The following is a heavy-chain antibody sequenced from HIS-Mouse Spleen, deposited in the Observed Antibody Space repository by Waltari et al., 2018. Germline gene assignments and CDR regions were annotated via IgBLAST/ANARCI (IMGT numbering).Heavy chain of an antibody. CDR3: AREIQYSSSWYDWYFDL. J-gene: IGHJ2*01. V-gene: IGHV4-39*07. CDR1: GGSISSSSYY. CDR2: IDYGAST. Sequence: QLQSQESCPGLVKPSETLSVTWTVSGGSISSSSYYWGWIRQPPGKGLEGIGGIDYGASTYVTPAHRSRGTIAGDTSKNPCSLKLSSVTAADTGVYYCAREIQYSSSWYDWYFDLWGRGTLVTVSS. D-gene: IGHD6-13*01.